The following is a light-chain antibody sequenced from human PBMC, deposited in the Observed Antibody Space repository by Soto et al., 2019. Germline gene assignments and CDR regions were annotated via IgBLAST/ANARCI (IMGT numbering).Light chain of an antibody. CDR3: QSYDSSLSGPVV. CDR1: SSNIGAGYD. Sequence: QSVLTQPPSVSGAPGQRVTISCTGSSSNIGAGYDVHWYQQLPGTAPKLLIYGNSNRPSGVPDRFSGSKSGTSASLAITGLKDEDEADYYCQSYDSSLSGPVVFGGGTKLTVL. J-gene: IGLJ2*01. CDR2: GNS. V-gene: IGLV1-40*01.